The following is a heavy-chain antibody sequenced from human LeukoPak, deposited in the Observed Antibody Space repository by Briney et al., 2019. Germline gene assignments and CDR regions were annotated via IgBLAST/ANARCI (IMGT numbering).Heavy chain of an antibody. Sequence: GGSLRLSCAASGFTFSSYSMNWVRQAPGKGLEWVSSISSSSSYIYYADSVKGRFTISRDNAKNTLYLQMNSLRAEDTAVYYCAREILWFGDLRDAFDIWGQGTMVTVSS. D-gene: IGHD3-10*01. J-gene: IGHJ3*02. CDR2: ISSSSSYI. CDR3: AREILWFGDLRDAFDI. V-gene: IGHV3-21*01. CDR1: GFTFSSYS.